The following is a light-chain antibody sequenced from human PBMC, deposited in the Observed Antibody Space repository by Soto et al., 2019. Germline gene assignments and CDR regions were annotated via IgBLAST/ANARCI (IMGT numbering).Light chain of an antibody. V-gene: IGLV2-14*01. Sequence: QSVLTQPASVSGSPGQSITISCTGTTSDVGGYNYVSWYQQYPGKAPKLMIYDVSNRPSGVSNRFSGSKSGNTASLTISGLQAEDEADYYCSSYTSSSTLFGGGTQLTVL. J-gene: IGLJ2*01. CDR3: SSYTSSSTL. CDR2: DVS. CDR1: TSDVGGYNY.